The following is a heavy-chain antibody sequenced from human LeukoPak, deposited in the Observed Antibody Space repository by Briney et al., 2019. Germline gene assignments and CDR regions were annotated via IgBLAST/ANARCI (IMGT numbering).Heavy chain of an antibody. Sequence: GGSLRLSCAASGFTVSSNYMSWVRQAPGKGLEWVSVIYSGGSTYYADSVKGRFTISRDNSKNTLYLQMNSLRAEDTAVYYCARQPDDSSGYYLNYFDYWGQGTLVTVSS. V-gene: IGHV3-53*01. J-gene: IGHJ4*02. CDR2: IYSGGST. CDR1: GFTVSSNY. CDR3: ARQPDDSSGYYLNYFDY. D-gene: IGHD3-22*01.